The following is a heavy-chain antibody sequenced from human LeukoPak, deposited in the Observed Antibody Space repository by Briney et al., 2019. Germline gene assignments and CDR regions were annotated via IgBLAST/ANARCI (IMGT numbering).Heavy chain of an antibody. D-gene: IGHD5-24*01. CDR3: AMDSAWLPLKFDY. J-gene: IGHJ4*02. Sequence: GGSLRLSCAASGFVVSTNYMSWVRQAPGKGLEWVSVLYSGGSTYYTDSVKCRFTISRDNSNNTLYLQMNNLRAEDTAVYYCAMDSAWLPLKFDYWGPGTLVAVST. V-gene: IGHV3-66*01. CDR2: LYSGGST. CDR1: GFVVSTNY.